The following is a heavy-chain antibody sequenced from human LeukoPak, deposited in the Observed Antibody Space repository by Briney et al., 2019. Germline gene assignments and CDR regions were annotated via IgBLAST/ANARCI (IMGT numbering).Heavy chain of an antibody. CDR3: AKGLATVTRGPFDY. CDR2: ISGSGGNT. Sequence: GGSLRLSCAASGFTFSSYAMCWVRQVPGTGLEWVSAISGSGGNTYHADSVRGRFTISRDNSKNTLYLQMNSLRAGDTAVYYCAKGLATVTRGPFDYWGQGTLVTVSS. J-gene: IGHJ4*02. D-gene: IGHD4-17*01. V-gene: IGHV3-23*01. CDR1: GFTFSSYA.